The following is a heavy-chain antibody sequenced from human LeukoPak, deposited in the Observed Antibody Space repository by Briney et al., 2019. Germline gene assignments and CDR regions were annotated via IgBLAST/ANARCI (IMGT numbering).Heavy chain of an antibody. Sequence: ASVKVSCKASGYTFTSYDINWVRQATGQGLEWMGWMNPNSGNTGYAQKFQGRVTMTRNTSISTAYMELSSLRSEDTAVYYCATSRRYYYGSGSFYYGMDVWGQGTTVTVSS. CDR3: ATSRRYYYGSGSFYYGMDV. CDR2: MNPNSGNT. V-gene: IGHV1-8*01. J-gene: IGHJ6*02. CDR1: GYTFTSYD. D-gene: IGHD3-10*01.